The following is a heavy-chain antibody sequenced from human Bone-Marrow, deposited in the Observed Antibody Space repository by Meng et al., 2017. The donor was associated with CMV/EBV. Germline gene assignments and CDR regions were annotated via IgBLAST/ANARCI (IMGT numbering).Heavy chain of an antibody. D-gene: IGHD3-16*02. CDR2: IKSDGSSR. CDR3: ARGGFSLGELSPLGY. Sequence: GESLKISCAASGFTFSRYWMDWVRQAPGKGLVWVSRIKSDGSSRSYADSVKGRFTISRDNAKNTLYLQMNSLRAEDTAVYYCARGGFSLGELSPLGYWGQGTLVTVLL. J-gene: IGHJ4*02. CDR1: GFTFSRYW. V-gene: IGHV3-74*01.